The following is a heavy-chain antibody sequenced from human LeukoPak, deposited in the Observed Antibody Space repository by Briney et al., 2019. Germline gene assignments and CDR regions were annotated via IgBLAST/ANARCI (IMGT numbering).Heavy chain of an antibody. CDR2: MNPNSGNT. J-gene: IGHJ6*02. CDR1: GYTFTSYD. Sequence: GASVKVSCKASGYTFTSYDINWVRQATGQGLEWIGWMNPNSGNTGYAQKFQGRVTMTRNTSISTAYMELSSLRSEDTAVYYCARGRYSGSYHYYSMDVWGQGTTVTISS. D-gene: IGHD1-26*01. CDR3: ARGRYSGSYHYYSMDV. V-gene: IGHV1-8*01.